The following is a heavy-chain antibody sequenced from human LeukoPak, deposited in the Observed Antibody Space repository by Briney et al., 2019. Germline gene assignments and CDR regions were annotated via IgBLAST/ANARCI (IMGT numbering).Heavy chain of an antibody. CDR1: GYTFTAYP. J-gene: IGHJ4*02. V-gene: IGHV1-2*06. Sequence: AXVKVSWKASGYTFTAYPIHWVRQAPGQGLEWMGRINTNSGVTHYAQKFHGRVTMTKDTSTDTAYIELSSLRSDDTAIYWCARDSSNWSSFGLWGQGTPVTFSS. CDR2: INTNSGVT. D-gene: IGHD6-13*01. CDR3: ARDSSNWSSFGL.